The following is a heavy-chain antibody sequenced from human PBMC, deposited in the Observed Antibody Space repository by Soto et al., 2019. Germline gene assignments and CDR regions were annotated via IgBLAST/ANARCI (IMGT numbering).Heavy chain of an antibody. CDR3: AREITMVRGATLGMDV. V-gene: IGHV3-13*01. D-gene: IGHD3-10*01. J-gene: IGHJ6*02. CDR2: IGTAGDT. CDR1: GFTFSSYD. Sequence: GVSLRLSCAASGFTFSSYDMHWVRQATGKGLEWVSAIGTAGDTYYPGSVKGRFTISRENAKNSLYLQMNSLRAGDTAVYYCAREITMVRGATLGMDVWGQGTTVTVSS.